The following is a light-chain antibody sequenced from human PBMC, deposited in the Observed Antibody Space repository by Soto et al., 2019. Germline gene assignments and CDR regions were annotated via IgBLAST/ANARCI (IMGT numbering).Light chain of an antibody. J-gene: IGKJ1*01. Sequence: DLQMTQSPSSLSASVGDRVTITCRASQSISSYLNWYQQKPGKAPKLLIYAASNLQSGVPSRFSGSGSGTDFTLAISSLQPEDFAAYYCQQSYSAPRTFGQGTKVEIK. CDR1: QSISSY. CDR2: AAS. V-gene: IGKV1-39*01. CDR3: QQSYSAPRT.